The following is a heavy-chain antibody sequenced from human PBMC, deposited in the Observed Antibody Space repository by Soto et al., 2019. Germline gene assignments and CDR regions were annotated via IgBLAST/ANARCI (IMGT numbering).Heavy chain of an antibody. CDR1: GFTFSSFG. CDR2: ISFDGSKK. D-gene: IGHD1-26*01. V-gene: IGHV3-30*18. J-gene: IGHJ6*02. CDR3: AKDSMGDYYGMDV. Sequence: RLSCAASGFTFSSFGMHWVRQAPGKGLEWVAVISFDGSKKYYADSVKGRFTISRDNSKNTLFLQVNSLRAEDTAVYYCAKDSMGDYYGMDVWGQGTTVTVSS.